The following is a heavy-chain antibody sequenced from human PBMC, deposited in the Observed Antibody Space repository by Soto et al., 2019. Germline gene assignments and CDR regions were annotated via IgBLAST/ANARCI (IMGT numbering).Heavy chain of an antibody. CDR2: IYYHGST. D-gene: IGHD3-10*01. V-gene: IGHV4-30-4*01. J-gene: IGHJ6*02. CDR1: GDSITSDEYY. Sequence: QVQLQESGPGLLRPSQTLSLTCTVSGDSITSDEYYWTWIRQPPGKGLEWLGHIYYHGSTSYNPSLESRGSLSSDTSTNQFSLRVRSVTAADTAVYYCARASVQIINSYRAMHVWGHGTSIIVSS. CDR3: ARASVQIINSYRAMHV.